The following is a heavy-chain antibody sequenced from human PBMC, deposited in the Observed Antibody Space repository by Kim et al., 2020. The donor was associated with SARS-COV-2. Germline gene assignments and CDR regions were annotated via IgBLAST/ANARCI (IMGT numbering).Heavy chain of an antibody. V-gene: IGHV3-9*01. J-gene: IGHJ4*02. D-gene: IGHD2-15*01. CDR3: AKVHRIAERSFDF. Sequence: YADSGKGRFSISRDNAKRFLYLQMNSLRAEDTALYYCAKVHRIAERSFDFWGQGTLVTVSS.